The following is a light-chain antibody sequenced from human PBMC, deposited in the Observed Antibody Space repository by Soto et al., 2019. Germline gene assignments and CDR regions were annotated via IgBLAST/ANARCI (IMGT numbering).Light chain of an antibody. CDR1: VLAKKY. CDR2: KDS. J-gene: IGLJ2*01. CDR3: YSAADNNPVV. V-gene: IGLV3-27*01. Sequence: SYELTQPSSVSVSPGQTARITCSGDVLAKKYARWFQQKPRQAPVLVIYKDSERPPGIPERFSGSSSGTTVTLTIGGAQVEDEADYYCYSAADNNPVVFGGGTKLTVL.